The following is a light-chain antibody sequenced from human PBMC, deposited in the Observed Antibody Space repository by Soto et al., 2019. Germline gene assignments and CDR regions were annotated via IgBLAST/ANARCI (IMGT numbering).Light chain of an antibody. CDR1: QSVLYSANNKNY. Sequence: DIVMTQSPDSLAVSLGERATFSCKSSQSVLYSANNKNYLAWYQQKPGQPPKLLISWASNRHSGVPDRFSGSGSGTDFTLTISSLQAKDVAVYFCQQYFTTPQTFGGGTKVEI. CDR3: QQYFTTPQT. CDR2: WAS. V-gene: IGKV4-1*01. J-gene: IGKJ4*01.